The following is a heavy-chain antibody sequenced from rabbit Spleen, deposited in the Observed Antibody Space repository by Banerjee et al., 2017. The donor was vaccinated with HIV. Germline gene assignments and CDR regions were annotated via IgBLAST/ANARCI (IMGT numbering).Heavy chain of an antibody. V-gene: IGHV1S45*01. Sequence: QEHLKESGGGLVQPGGSLKLSCKASGFDFSSYYMSWVRQAPGKGLEWIGYIDPVFGTTDYASWATGRFTISKTSSTTVTLQMTSLAATDTATYFCAREKSGSGGYALWGPGTLVTVS. J-gene: IGHJ4*01. CDR3: AREKSGSGGYAL. CDR2: IDPVFGTT. D-gene: IGHD1-1*01. CDR1: GFDFSSYY.